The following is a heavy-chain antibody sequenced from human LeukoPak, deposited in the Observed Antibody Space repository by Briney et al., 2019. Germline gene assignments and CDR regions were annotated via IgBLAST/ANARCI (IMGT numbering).Heavy chain of an antibody. D-gene: IGHD1-1*01. J-gene: IGHJ5*02. CDR2: INSSGGST. Sequence: GASLRLSCTASGYTFTSYYMHWVRQAPGQGLEWMAIINSSGGSTSYAQTFQGRVTITRDTSTSTLYLQLSSLRAEDTAVYYCARELVQEYNWFDPWGQGTLVTVSS. CDR1: GYTFTSYY. CDR3: ARELVQEYNWFDP. V-gene: IGHV1-46*01.